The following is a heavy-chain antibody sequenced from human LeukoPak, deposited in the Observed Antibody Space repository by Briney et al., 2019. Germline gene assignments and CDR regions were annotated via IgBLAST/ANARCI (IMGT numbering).Heavy chain of an antibody. CDR3: AYGAYYYYYMDV. D-gene: IGHD3-10*01. V-gene: IGHV1-69*05. J-gene: IGHJ6*03. Sequence: SVTVSCKASGGTFGSYAISWVRQAPGHGLEWMGGIIPIFGTANYAQKFQGRVTITTDESTSTAYMELSSLRSEDTAVYYCAYGAYYYYYMDVWGKGTTVTVSS. CDR1: GGTFGSYA. CDR2: IIPIFGTA.